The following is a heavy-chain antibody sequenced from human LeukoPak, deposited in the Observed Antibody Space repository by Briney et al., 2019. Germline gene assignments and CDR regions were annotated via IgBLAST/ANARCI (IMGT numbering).Heavy chain of an antibody. Sequence: SETLSLTCTVSGGSVSSISYYWDWLRQSPGRGLEWIGHIYQNGSTNYFPSLETRLTISLDTSKNQFSLKLSSVTAADTAVYSCAKVSNGWPYFFDSWGQRVQVTVSS. J-gene: IGHJ4*02. CDR3: AKVSNGWPYFFDS. V-gene: IGHV4-61*01. CDR1: GGSVSSISYY. D-gene: IGHD6-19*01. CDR2: IYQNGST.